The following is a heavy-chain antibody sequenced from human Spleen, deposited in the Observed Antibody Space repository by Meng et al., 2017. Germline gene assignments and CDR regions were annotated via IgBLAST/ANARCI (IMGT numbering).Heavy chain of an antibody. V-gene: IGHV1-69*01. CDR2: IIPIFGTA. J-gene: IGHJ5*02. CDR3: ARDLEGSWFP. CDR1: GGTFSSYA. Sequence: VAPVTSGVGVKKPVSSVKRSGKASGGTFSSYAISWVRQAPGQGLEWMGGIIPIFGTANYAQKFQGRVTITADESTSTAYMELSSLRSEDTAVYYCARDLEGSWFPWGQGTLVTVSS. D-gene: IGHD6-13*01.